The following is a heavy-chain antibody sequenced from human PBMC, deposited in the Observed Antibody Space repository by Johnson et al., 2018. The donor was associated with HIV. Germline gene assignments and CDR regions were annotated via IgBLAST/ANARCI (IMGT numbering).Heavy chain of an antibody. CDR1: GFTFSDHY. CDR3: ARDVKVCAFDI. Sequence: EKLVESGGGLVQPGGSLRLSCAASGFTFSDHYMDWVRQAPGKGLEWVGRTRNKANSYTTEYAASVKGRFTISRDDSKNSLYLQMNSLKTEDTAVYYCARDVKVCAFDIWGQGTMVTVSS. CDR2: TRNKANSYTT. D-gene: IGHD3-16*01. J-gene: IGHJ3*02. V-gene: IGHV3-72*01.